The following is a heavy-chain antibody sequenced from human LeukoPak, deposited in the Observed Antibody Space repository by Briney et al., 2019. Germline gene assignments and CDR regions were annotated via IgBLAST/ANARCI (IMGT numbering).Heavy chain of an antibody. J-gene: IGHJ4*02. CDR1: GGSISSYY. V-gene: IGHV4-59*01. CDR3: ARAVVITLDY. CDR2: IHYSGST. Sequence: KSSETLSLTCTVSGGSISSYYWNWIRQPPGKGLEWIGLIHYSGSTNYNPSLKSRVTISVDTSKNQFSLKLSSVTAADTAVYYCARAVVITLDYWGQGTLVTVSS. D-gene: IGHD3-22*01.